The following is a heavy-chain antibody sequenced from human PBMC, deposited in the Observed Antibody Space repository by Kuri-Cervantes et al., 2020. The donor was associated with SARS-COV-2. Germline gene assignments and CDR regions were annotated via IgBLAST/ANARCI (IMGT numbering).Heavy chain of an antibody. CDR3: ARDGYSYGVYYYYYLDV. CDR1: GYTFTGYS. Sequence: ASVKVSCKASGYTFTGYSMHWVRQAPGQGLEWMGWINPNSGGTNYAQKFQGWVTMTRDTSISTVYMELSRLRSDDTAVYYCARDGYSYGVYYYYYLDVWGKGTTVTVSS. V-gene: IGHV1-2*04. D-gene: IGHD5-18*01. CDR2: INPNSGGT. J-gene: IGHJ6*03.